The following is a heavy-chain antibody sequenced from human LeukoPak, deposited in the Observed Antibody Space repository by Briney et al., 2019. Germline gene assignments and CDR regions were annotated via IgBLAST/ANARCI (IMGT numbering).Heavy chain of an antibody. Sequence: ASVKVSCKVSGYTLTELSMHWVRQAPGKGLEWMGGFDPEDGETIYAQKFQGRVTMTEDTSTDTAYMELSSLRSEDTAVYYCATEAGSSGYLDAFDIWGQGTMVTVSS. D-gene: IGHD3-22*01. V-gene: IGHV1-24*01. J-gene: IGHJ3*02. CDR3: ATEAGSSGYLDAFDI. CDR1: GYTLTELS. CDR2: FDPEDGET.